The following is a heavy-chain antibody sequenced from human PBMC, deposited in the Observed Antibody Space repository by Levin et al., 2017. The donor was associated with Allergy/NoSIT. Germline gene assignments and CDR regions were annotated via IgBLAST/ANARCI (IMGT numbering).Heavy chain of an antibody. J-gene: IGHJ3*02. Sequence: GESLKISCKASGYTFTGYYMHWVRQAPGQGLEWMGWINPNSGGTNYAQKFQGRVTMTRDTSISTAYMELSRLRSDDTAVYYCARGPLRGLRYFVLAFDIWGQGTMVTVSS. CDR1: GYTFTGYY. V-gene: IGHV1-2*02. CDR3: ARGPLRGLRYFVLAFDI. D-gene: IGHD3-9*01. CDR2: INPNSGGT.